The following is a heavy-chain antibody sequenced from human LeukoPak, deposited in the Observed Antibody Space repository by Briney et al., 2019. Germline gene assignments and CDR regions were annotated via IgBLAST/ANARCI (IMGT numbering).Heavy chain of an antibody. J-gene: IGHJ4*02. V-gene: IGHV3-49*03. Sequence: GGSLRLSCTASGFTFGDYAMSWFRQAPGKGLEWVGFIRSKAYGGTTEYAASVKGRFTISRDNAKNSLYLQMNSLRAEDTAVYYCARGSLPKSPTYYYDSSGYSPAGYWGQGTLVTVSS. CDR3: ARGSLPKSPTYYYDSSGYSPAGY. CDR1: GFTFGDYA. D-gene: IGHD3-22*01. CDR2: IRSKAYGGTT.